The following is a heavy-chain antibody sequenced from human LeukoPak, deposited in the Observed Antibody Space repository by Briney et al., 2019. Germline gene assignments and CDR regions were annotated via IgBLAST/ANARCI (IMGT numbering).Heavy chain of an antibody. CDR2: ISGSGGST. D-gene: IGHD6-13*01. Sequence: PGGSLRLSCAASGFTFSTYAMTWVRQAPGKGLEWVSAISGSGGSTYYADSVKGRFTISRDNSKNTLYLQMNSLRAEDTAVYYCAIPPPSSWYPYYFDYWGQGTLVTVSS. V-gene: IGHV3-23*01. CDR1: GFTFSTYA. J-gene: IGHJ4*02. CDR3: AIPPPSSWYPYYFDY.